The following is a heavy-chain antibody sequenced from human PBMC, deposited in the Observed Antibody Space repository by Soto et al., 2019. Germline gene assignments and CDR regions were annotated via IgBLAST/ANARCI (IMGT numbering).Heavy chain of an antibody. CDR2: IYHSGST. Sequence: QVQLQESGPGLVKPSGTLSLTCAVSGGSISSSNWWSWVRQPPGKGLEWIGEIYHSGSTNYNPSLKSRVTISVDKPKNQFSLRLCSVTAADTAVYNCAIRTTVTTRLGYWGQGTLVTVSS. CDR3: AIRTTVTTRLGY. D-gene: IGHD4-17*01. CDR1: GGSISSSNW. V-gene: IGHV4-4*02. J-gene: IGHJ4*02.